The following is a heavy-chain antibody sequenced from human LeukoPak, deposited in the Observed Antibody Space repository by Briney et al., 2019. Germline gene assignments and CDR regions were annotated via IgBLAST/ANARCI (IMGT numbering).Heavy chain of an antibody. D-gene: IGHD5-24*01. Sequence: PSETLSLTCAVYGGSFSRYYWSWIRQPPGKGLEWIAEIDHRGDTNYNPSVKSRVTISVDTSKNQFSLKVRSLSAADTAVYYCARGATISETGYFGLWGQGTLVTVSS. J-gene: IGHJ4*03. CDR3: ARGATISETGYFGL. CDR2: IDHRGDT. CDR1: GGSFSRYY. V-gene: IGHV4-34*01.